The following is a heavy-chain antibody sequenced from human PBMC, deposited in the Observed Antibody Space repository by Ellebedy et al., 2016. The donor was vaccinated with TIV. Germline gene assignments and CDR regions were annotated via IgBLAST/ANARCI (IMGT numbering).Heavy chain of an antibody. CDR2: IYSGGST. J-gene: IGHJ4*02. Sequence: GESLKLSCAASGITVSTNYMSWVRQAPGKGLEWVSVIYSGGSTYYADSVKGRFTISRDNSKNTLYLQMNSLRAEDTAVYYCARVQYYGSGSYFSPHYFHYWGQGTLVTVSS. CDR3: ARVQYYGSGSYFSPHYFHY. CDR1: GITVSTNY. V-gene: IGHV3-66*01. D-gene: IGHD3-10*01.